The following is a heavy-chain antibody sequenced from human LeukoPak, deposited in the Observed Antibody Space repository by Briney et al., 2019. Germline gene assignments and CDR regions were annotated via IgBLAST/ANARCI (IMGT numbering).Heavy chain of an antibody. CDR2: INIDGSEK. Sequence: GGSLRLSCAASGFTFGNHWMSWVRQAPGKGPEWVAHINIDGSEKCYVDSVKGRFTISRDNTKNSLDLQMNSLKVEDTAVYYCARARDYGDYENWGQGTLVTVSS. CDR3: ARARDYGDYEN. V-gene: IGHV3-7*01. J-gene: IGHJ4*02. D-gene: IGHD4-17*01. CDR1: GFTFGNHW.